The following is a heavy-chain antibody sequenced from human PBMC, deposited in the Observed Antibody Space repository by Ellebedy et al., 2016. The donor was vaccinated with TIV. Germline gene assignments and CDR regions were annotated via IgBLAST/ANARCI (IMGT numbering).Heavy chain of an antibody. V-gene: IGHV4-4*02. CDR2: IYHSGST. D-gene: IGHD3-22*01. Sequence: SETLSLTCAVSGGSISSSNWWSWVRQPPGKGLEWIGEIYHSGSTNYNPSLKSRVIISVDKSKNQFSLKLSSVTAADTAVYYCASYYDSSGYYYHAVGYWGQGTLVTVSS. J-gene: IGHJ4*02. CDR3: ASYYDSSGYYYHAVGY. CDR1: GGSISSSNW.